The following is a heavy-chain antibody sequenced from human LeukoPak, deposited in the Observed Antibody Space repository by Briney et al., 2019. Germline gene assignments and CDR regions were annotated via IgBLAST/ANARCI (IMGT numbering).Heavy chain of an antibody. CDR3: ARGPVRLARPFDY. CDR2: INHTGST. J-gene: IGHJ4*02. D-gene: IGHD3-9*01. V-gene: IGHV4-34*01. CDR1: GGSLSGVY. Sequence: SETLSLTCSVQGGSLSGVYWTWVRQPPGEGLGWIGEINHTGSTNYNPSLTSRVTMSADPSTNQFSLSLTSVTAADTAVYYCARGPVRLARPFDYWGQGTLVTASS.